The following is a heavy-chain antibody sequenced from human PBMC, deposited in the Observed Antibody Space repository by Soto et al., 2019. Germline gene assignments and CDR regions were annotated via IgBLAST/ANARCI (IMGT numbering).Heavy chain of an antibody. CDR2: LYWDDDK. J-gene: IGHJ4*02. D-gene: IGHD3-16*01. CDR3: AHSSGRWGDY. CDR1: GFSRTTSGVG. V-gene: IGHV2-5*02. Sequence: QITLKESGPTLVKPTQTLTLTCTFSGFSRTTSGVGEGWIRQPPGKALEWLALLYWDDDKRYSPSLKSRLTITMDTSNNQVVLTMTNMDPVDTGTYFCAHSSGRWGDYWGQGTLVTVSS.